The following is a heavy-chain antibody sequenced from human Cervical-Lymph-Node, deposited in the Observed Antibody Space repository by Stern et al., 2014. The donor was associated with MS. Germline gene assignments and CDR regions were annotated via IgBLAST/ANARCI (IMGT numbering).Heavy chain of an antibody. CDR1: GGSITNYY. CDR2: IYYSGST. V-gene: IGHV4-59*01. J-gene: IGHJ4*02. D-gene: IGHD2-15*01. CDR3: ARTPDY. Sequence: VQLVESGPGLVKPSETLSLTCTVSGGSITNYYWSWIRQPPGKGLEWIGYIYYSGSTNYNPSLKSRVTISVDTSKNQFSLKLSSVTAADTAVYYCARTPDYWGQGVLVTVSS.